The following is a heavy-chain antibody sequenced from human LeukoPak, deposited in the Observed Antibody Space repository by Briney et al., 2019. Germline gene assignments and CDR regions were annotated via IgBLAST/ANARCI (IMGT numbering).Heavy chain of an antibody. J-gene: IGHJ4*02. CDR1: GFTFSNYW. CDR2: INSDGSST. CDR3: ARVRGYSSRDFDY. V-gene: IGHV3-74*01. Sequence: GRSLRLSCAASGFTFSNYWMHWVRQAPGKGLMWVSHINSDGSSTNYADSVKGRFTISRDNAKNTLYLQMNSLRAEDTAMYYCARVRGYSSRDFDYWGQGTLVTVSS. D-gene: IGHD6-13*01.